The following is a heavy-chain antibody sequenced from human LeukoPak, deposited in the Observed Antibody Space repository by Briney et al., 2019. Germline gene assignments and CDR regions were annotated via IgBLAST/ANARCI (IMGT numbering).Heavy chain of an antibody. J-gene: IGHJ6*03. Sequence: KPSETLSLTCNVSGGSVSNTGSYWGWIRQPPGKGLEWIGSIYYSGRTYHNPSLKSRVTISVDTSKSHFSLKVNSVTAAGTGVYYCARLKGSVDYMDVWGKGVTVIVSS. V-gene: IGHV4-39*02. CDR1: GGSVSNTGSY. CDR3: ARLKGSVDYMDV. CDR2: IYYSGRT. D-gene: IGHD3-10*01.